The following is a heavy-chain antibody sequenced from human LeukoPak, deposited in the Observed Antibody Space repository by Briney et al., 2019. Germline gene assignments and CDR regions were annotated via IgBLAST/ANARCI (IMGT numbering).Heavy chain of an antibody. CDR1: GGSISSSSYY. Sequence: PSETLSLTCTVSGGSISSSSYYWGWIRQPPGTGLEWIGSMYHSGSTYYNPSLKSRVTISVDTSKNQFSLKLSSVTAADTAVYYCARDSFYCSGGSCYSYYYYYYMDVWGKGTTVTVSS. V-gene: IGHV4-39*07. D-gene: IGHD2-15*01. CDR2: MYHSGST. CDR3: ARDSFYCSGGSCYSYYYYYYMDV. J-gene: IGHJ6*03.